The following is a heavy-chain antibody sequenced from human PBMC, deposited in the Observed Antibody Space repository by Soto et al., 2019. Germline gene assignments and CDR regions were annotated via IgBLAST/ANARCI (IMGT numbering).Heavy chain of an antibody. CDR2: ITWNSGTI. CDR3: AKDQRSYYDSDNNASDDTFHI. D-gene: IGHD3-22*01. Sequence: EVQLVESGGGLVKPVRSLRLYCGTSGFTFEDYAMHWLRQAPGKGLEWVSGITWNSGTIGYAASVKGRFTVSRDNDRNYLYLQMNSLRAEDTAWYYCAKDQRSYYDSDNNASDDTFHIWGKGQMVTVSS. V-gene: IGHV3-9*01. J-gene: IGHJ3*02. CDR1: GFTFEDYA.